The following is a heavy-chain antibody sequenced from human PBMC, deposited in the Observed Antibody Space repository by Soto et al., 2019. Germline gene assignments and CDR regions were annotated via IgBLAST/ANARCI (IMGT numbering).Heavy chain of an antibody. J-gene: IGHJ4*02. D-gene: IGHD3-10*01. CDR1: GYTFTSYA. CDR3: ARDMGFGLSDY. V-gene: IGHV1-3*01. Sequence: QVQLVQSGDEVKKPGASVKVSCKASGYTFTSYAMHWVRQAPGQRLEWMGWINAGNGNTKYSQKFQGRVTITRDTSSSTAYMELSSLRSEDTALYYCARDMGFGLSDYWGQGTLVTVSS. CDR2: INAGNGNT.